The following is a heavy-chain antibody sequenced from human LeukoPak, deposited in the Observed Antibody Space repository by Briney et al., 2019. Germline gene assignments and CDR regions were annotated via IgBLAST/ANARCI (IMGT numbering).Heavy chain of an antibody. J-gene: IGHJ4*02. CDR2: ISGSVGET. V-gene: IGHV3-23*01. Sequence: GGSLRLSCAVSGITLSNYGMTWLGQAPGKGRLGWAGISGSVGETNWVESLKGRFTISRDNPKNTLYLKMNSLRAEDTAVYFCAKRGVVIRVFLVGFHKEAYYFDPWGQGALVTVSS. CDR1: GITLSNYG. D-gene: IGHD3-10*01. CDR3: AKRGVVIRVFLVGFHKEAYYFDP.